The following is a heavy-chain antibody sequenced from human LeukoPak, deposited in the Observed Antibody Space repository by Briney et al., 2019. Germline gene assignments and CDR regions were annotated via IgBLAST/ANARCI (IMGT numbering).Heavy chain of an antibody. CDR1: GFTFSSSG. D-gene: IGHD3-22*01. V-gene: IGHV3-33*01. CDR2: IWYDGSNR. CDR3: ARAKGVSTGYRPTDY. J-gene: IGHJ4*02. Sequence: GNSLRLSCAASGFTFSSSGMHWVRQAPGKGLEWVAVIWYDGSNRYYADPVKGRFTVSRDNSKNTLYLQVNSLRAEDTAVYYCARAKGVSTGYRPTDYWGQGTLVTVSS.